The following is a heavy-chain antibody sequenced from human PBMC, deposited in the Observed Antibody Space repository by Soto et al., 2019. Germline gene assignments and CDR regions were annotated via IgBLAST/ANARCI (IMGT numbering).Heavy chain of an antibody. D-gene: IGHD3-22*01. CDR3: ARDYYYDSSGYHDY. CDR1: GGTFSSYA. Sequence: GASVKVSCKASGGTFSSYAISWVRQAPGQGLEWMGGIIPIFGTVNYAQKFQGRVTITADKSTSTAYMELSSLRSEDTAVYYCARDYYYDSSGYHDYWGQGTLVTVSS. CDR2: IIPIFGTV. J-gene: IGHJ4*02. V-gene: IGHV1-69*06.